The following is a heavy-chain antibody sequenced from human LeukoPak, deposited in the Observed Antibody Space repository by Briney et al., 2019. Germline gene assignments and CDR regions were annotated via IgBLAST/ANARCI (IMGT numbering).Heavy chain of an antibody. CDR2: ISAYNGNT. CDR1: GYTFSIYG. J-gene: IGHJ4*02. V-gene: IGHV1-18*01. CDR3: ARDLDQYNGRFGGFGHDF. Sequence: ASVKVSCKASGYTFSIYGITWVRQAPGQGLEWMGWISAYNGNTNYAQSLQGRVTMTTDTSTSTVYMEMRSLTSDDTAVYYCARDLDQYNGRFGGFGHDFWGQGTLVTVSS. D-gene: IGHD3-10*01.